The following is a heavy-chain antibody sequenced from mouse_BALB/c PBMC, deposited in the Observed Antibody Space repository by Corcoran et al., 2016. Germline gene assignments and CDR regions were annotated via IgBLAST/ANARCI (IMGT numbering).Heavy chain of an antibody. CDR3: ARWAYYYGSSYWYFDV. D-gene: IGHD1-1*01. V-gene: IGHV9-1*02. CDR2: INTYTGEP. Sequence: QIQLVQSGPELKKPGETVKISCKASGYTFTNYGMNWVKQAPGKGLKWMGWINTYTGEPTYADDFKGRFAFSLENSASTAYLQINNLKNEDMATYFCARWAYYYGSSYWYFDVWGAGTTVTVSS. J-gene: IGHJ1*01. CDR1: GYTFTNYG.